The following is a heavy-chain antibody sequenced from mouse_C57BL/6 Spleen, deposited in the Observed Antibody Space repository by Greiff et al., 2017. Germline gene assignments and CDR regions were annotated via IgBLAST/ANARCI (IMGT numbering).Heavy chain of an antibody. V-gene: IGHV1-66*01. Sequence: VMLVESGPELVKPGASVKISCKASGYSFTSYYIHWVKQRPGQGLEWIGWIYPGSGNTKYNEKFKGKATLTADTSSSTAYMQLSSLTSEDSAVYYCARSGNFWYFDVWGTGTTVTVSS. CDR1: GYSFTSYY. CDR3: ARSGNFWYFDV. J-gene: IGHJ1*03. D-gene: IGHD2-1*01. CDR2: IYPGSGNT.